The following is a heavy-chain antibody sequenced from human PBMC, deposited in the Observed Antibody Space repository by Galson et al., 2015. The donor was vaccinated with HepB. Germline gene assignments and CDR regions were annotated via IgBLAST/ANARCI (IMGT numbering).Heavy chain of an antibody. J-gene: IGHJ6*03. CDR2: IFSDGPT. D-gene: IGHD4-11*01. CDR1: GFVVTSNY. V-gene: IGHV3-53*01. CDR3: ARSPAYYSRGRYHFFYIDL. Sequence: SLRLSCAASGFVVTSNYMSWVRQAPGKGLEWVSIIFSDGPTYYADSVKGRFTISRDKSKNMLYLQMNNLRAEDTAVYYCARSPAYYSRGRYHFFYIDLWGEGTTVTVSS.